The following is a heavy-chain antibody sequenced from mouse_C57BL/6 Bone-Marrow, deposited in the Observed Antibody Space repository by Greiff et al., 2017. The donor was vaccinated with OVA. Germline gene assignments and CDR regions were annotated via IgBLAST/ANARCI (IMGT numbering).Heavy chain of an antibody. CDR1: GFTFSSYA. D-gene: IGHD4-1*01. CDR2: ISSGGDYI. V-gene: IGHV5-9-1*02. Sequence: EVKLVESGEGLVKPGGSLKLSCAASGFTFSSYAMSWVRQTPEKRLEWVAYISSGGDYISYADTVKGRFTISRDNARNTLYLQMSSLKSEDTSMDYCTRDISPNWDAWFAYWGQGTLVTVSA. J-gene: IGHJ3*01. CDR3: TRDISPNWDAWFAY.